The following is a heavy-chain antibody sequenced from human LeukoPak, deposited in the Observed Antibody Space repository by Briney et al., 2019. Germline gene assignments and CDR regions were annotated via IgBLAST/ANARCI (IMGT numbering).Heavy chain of an antibody. J-gene: IGHJ6*03. V-gene: IGHV4-59*08. Sequence: PSETLSLTCTVSGGSISGYYWSWIRQPPGKGLEWIGYIYYSGSTNYNPSLKSRVTISVDTSKNQFSLKLSSVTAADTAVYYCARVGTMVRGVIILYMDVWGKGTTVTVSS. D-gene: IGHD3-10*01. CDR2: IYYSGST. CDR3: ARVGTMVRGVIILYMDV. CDR1: GGSISGYY.